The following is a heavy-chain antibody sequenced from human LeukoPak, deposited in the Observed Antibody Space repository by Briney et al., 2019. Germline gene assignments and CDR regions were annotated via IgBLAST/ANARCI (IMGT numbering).Heavy chain of an antibody. CDR1: GYRFTSYW. J-gene: IGHJ4*02. CDR2: NYPGDSDT. D-gene: IGHD6-6*01. V-gene: IGHV5-51*01. CDR3: ARQIIGSSPISFDY. Sequence: GEALKISCKGSGYRFTSYWIGWVRQMPGKGLEGMGINYPGDSDTRYSPSFQGQVTISADKSISTAYLQWSSLKASDTAMYYCARQIIGSSPISFDYWGQGTLVTVSS.